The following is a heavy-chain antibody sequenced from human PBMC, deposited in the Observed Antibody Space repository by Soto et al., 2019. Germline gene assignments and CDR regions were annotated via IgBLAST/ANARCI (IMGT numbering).Heavy chain of an antibody. J-gene: IGHJ4*02. D-gene: IGHD1-26*01. CDR3: AKDSQYSGSYYEEDLEY. CDR2: ISGSGGST. CDR1: GFTFSSYS. V-gene: IGHV3-23*01. Sequence: EVQLLESGGGLVQPGGSLRLSCAASGFTFSSYSMSWVRQAPGKGLEWVSAISGSGGSTYYADSVKGRFTISRDNSKNTLYLQMNSLRAEDTAVYYCAKDSQYSGSYYEEDLEYWGQGTLVTVSS.